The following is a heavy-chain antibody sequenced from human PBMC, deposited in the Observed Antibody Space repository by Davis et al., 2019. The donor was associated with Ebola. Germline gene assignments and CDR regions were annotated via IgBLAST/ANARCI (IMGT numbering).Heavy chain of an antibody. D-gene: IGHD1/OR15-1a*01. V-gene: IGHV3-23*01. J-gene: IGHJ5*02. Sequence: GGSLRLSCAASGFTFSSYAMNWVRQAPGKGLEWVSTIIGSGGSTYYADSVKGRFTISRDNSKNTLYLQMNSLRAEDTAVYYCARANNNWNMFDPWGQGTLVTVSS. CDR2: IIGSGGST. CDR1: GFTFSSYA. CDR3: ARANNNWNMFDP.